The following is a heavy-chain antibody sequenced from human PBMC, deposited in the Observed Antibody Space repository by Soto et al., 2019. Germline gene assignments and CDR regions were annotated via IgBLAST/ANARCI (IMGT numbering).Heavy chain of an antibody. J-gene: IGHJ3*02. CDR2: IYYSGST. D-gene: IGHD3-22*01. Sequence: SSETLSLTCTVSGGSISSSSYYWGWIRQPPGKGLEWIGSIYYSGSTYYNPSLKSRVTISVDTSKNQFSLKLSSVTAADTAVYYCARHNGYYYDSSGYYPPPPGAFDIWGQGTMVTVSS. CDR1: GGSISSSSYY. V-gene: IGHV4-39*01. CDR3: ARHNGYYYDSSGYYPPPPGAFDI.